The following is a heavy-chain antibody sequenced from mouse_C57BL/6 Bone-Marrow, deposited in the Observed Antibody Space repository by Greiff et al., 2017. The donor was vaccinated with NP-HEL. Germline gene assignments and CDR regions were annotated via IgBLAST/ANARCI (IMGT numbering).Heavy chain of an antibody. CDR1: GFTFSDYY. CDR3: ARHRGPQNYSNFYAMDY. J-gene: IGHJ4*01. D-gene: IGHD2-5*01. CDR2: ISNGGGST. V-gene: IGHV5-12*01. Sequence: EVHLVESGGGLVQPGGSLKLSCAASGFTFSDYYMYWVRQTPEKRLEWVAYISNGGGSTYYPDTVKGRFTISRDNAKNTLYLQMSRLKSEDTAMYYCARHRGPQNYSNFYAMDYWGQGTSVTVSS.